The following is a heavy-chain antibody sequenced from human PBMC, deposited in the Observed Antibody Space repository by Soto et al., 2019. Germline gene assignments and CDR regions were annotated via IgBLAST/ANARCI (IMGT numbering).Heavy chain of an antibody. CDR2: IFPLTDIP. CDR3: ESGPLVVLNYFES. Sequence: QVQLVQSGTEVKKPGSSVKVSCKASGGTFRNYPVNWVRQAPGQGLEWMGSIFPLTDIPDYAQNFQARLTISADKSTSTAYLELSSLTSDDTAMYFCESGPLVVLNYFESWCQGTLVTVSS. V-gene: IGHV1-69*02. CDR1: GGTFRNYP. J-gene: IGHJ4*02.